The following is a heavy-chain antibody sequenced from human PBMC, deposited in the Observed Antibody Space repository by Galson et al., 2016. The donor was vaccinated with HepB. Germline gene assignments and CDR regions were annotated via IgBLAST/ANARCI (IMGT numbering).Heavy chain of an antibody. CDR1: GFNFSNHG. D-gene: IGHD3-16*01. V-gene: IGHV3-33*01. J-gene: IGHJ3*02. CDR3: ASGLWGQPDAFAT. CDR2: IWYDGTNK. Sequence: SLRLSCAASGFNFSNHGMHWVRQAPGKGLEWVAIIWYDGTNKYYRDSVKGRFTISRDNAANTLYLQMTSLRAEDTAVYYCASGLWGQPDAFATWGQGTMVIVSS.